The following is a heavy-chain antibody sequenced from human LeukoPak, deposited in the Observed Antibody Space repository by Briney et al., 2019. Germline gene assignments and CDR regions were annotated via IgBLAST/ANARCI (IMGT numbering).Heavy chain of an antibody. J-gene: IGHJ6*03. Sequence: PGGSLRLSCAASGFTFSSYGMHWVRQAPGKGLEWVAVISYDGSDKTYADSVKGRFTLSRDNSRNTLFLQMKSLSAEDTAVYYCARDVSSGPVFYYYMDVWGKGTTVTVSS. CDR2: ISYDGSDK. CDR1: GFTFSSYG. CDR3: ARDVSSGPVFYYYMDV. V-gene: IGHV3-30*19. D-gene: IGHD3-22*01.